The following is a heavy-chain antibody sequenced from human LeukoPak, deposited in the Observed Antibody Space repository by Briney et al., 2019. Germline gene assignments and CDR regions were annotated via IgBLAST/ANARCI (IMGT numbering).Heavy chain of an antibody. CDR2: INPNSGGT. Sequence: GASVKVSCKASGYTFTGYYMHWVRQAPGQGLEWMGWINPNSGGTNYAQKFQGRVTMTRDTSISTAYMELSRLRSDDTAVYYCARGLIVVESTTIDYWGQGTLVTVSS. J-gene: IGHJ4*02. CDR1: GYTFTGYY. D-gene: IGHD3-22*01. V-gene: IGHV1-2*02. CDR3: ARGLIVVESTTIDY.